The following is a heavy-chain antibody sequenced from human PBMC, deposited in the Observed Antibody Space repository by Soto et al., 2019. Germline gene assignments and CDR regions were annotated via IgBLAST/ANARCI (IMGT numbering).Heavy chain of an antibody. J-gene: IGHJ5*02. Sequence: QVQLVQSGAEVKKPGASVKVSCTASGYTFKSFYMHWVRHAPGQGLEWIGVIKPTDGSVSFAQKFPDRFTLTADRPTSIVYLELSSLTREDTAVYCCARDFGRNVAVDTTGWFEPWGQGAMVTVSS. CDR3: ARDFGRNVAVDTTGWFEP. CDR1: GYTFKSFY. CDR2: IKPTDGSV. V-gene: IGHV1-46*02. D-gene: IGHD3-22*01.